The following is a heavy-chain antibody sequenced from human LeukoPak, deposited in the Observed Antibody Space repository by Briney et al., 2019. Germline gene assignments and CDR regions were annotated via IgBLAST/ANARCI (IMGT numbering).Heavy chain of an antibody. CDR2: IRYDGSNK. D-gene: IGHD3-22*01. J-gene: IGHJ4*02. Sequence: GGSLRLSCAASGFTFSSYGMHWVRQAPGKGLEWVAFIRYDGSNKYYADSVKGRFTISRDNSKNTLYLQMNSLRAEDTAVYYCAKAFTYYYDSSGYTFFDYWGQGTLVTVSS. CDR1: GFTFSSYG. V-gene: IGHV3-30*02. CDR3: AKAFTYYYDSSGYTFFDY.